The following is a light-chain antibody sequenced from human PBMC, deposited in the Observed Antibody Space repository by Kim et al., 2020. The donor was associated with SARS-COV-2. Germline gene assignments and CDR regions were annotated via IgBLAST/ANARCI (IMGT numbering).Light chain of an antibody. Sequence: DIQMTQSPSTLSASVGDRVTITCRASQSISSWLAWYQQKPGKAPKVLIYKASSLESGVPSRFSGSGSGTEFSLNISSLQPDDFATYYCQQYNSYVYTFGQGTKLEI. V-gene: IGKV1-5*03. CDR3: QQYNSYVYT. CDR2: KAS. CDR1: QSISSW. J-gene: IGKJ2*01.